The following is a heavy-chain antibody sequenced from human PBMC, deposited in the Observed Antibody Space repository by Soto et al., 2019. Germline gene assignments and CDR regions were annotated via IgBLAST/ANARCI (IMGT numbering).Heavy chain of an antibody. J-gene: IGHJ4*02. CDR3: ARDGIAVAVGSEYFDY. CDR2: IYHSGST. V-gene: IGHV4-38-2*02. CDR1: GYSISSCYY. D-gene: IGHD6-19*01. Sequence: SETLSLTCAVSGYSISSCYYWGWIRQPPGKGLEWIGSIYHSGSTYYNPSLKSRVTISVDTSKNQFSLKLSSVTAADTAVYYCARDGIAVAVGSEYFDYPGQRTLVTVSS.